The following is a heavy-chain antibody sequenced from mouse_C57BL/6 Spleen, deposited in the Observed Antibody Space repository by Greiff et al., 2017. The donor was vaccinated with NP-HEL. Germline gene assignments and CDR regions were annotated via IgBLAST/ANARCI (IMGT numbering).Heavy chain of an antibody. V-gene: IGHV1-80*01. D-gene: IGHD2-4*01. CDR1: GYAFSSYW. Sequence: VKLQESGAELVKPGASVKISCKASGYAFSSYWMNWVKQRPGKGLEWIGQIYPGDGDTNYNGKFKGKATLTADKSSSTAYMQLSSLTSEDSAVYFCARSLYYDYDRFAYWGQGTLVTVSA. J-gene: IGHJ3*01. CDR2: IYPGDGDT. CDR3: ARSLYYDYDRFAY.